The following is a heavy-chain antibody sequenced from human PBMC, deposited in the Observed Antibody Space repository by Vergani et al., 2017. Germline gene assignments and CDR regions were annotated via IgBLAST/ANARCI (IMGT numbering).Heavy chain of an antibody. Sequence: EVQLVESGGGLVQPGGSLRLSCAASGFSFSSYSMNWVRQAPGKGLEWVSYISSSSSTIYYADSVKGRFTISRDNAKNSLYLQMNSLRAEDTAVNYCAIEPGIAVVHDIWGQGTMVTVSS. CDR3: AIEPGIAVVHDI. CDR1: GFSFSSYS. V-gene: IGHV3-48*01. D-gene: IGHD6-19*01. CDR2: ISSSSSTI. J-gene: IGHJ3*02.